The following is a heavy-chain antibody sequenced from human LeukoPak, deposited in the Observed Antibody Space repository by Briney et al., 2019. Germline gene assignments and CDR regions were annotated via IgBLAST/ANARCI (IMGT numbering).Heavy chain of an antibody. D-gene: IGHD6-13*01. Sequence: SETLSLTCTVSGGSISSYYWSWIRQRPGRGLEWIGYIYYSGSTNYNPSRKSRVTISVDTSKNQFSLKLSSVTAADTAVYYCARDSSGTPGAFDIWGQGTMVTVSS. CDR3: ARDSSGTPGAFDI. CDR2: IYYSGST. CDR1: GGSISSYY. V-gene: IGHV4-59*01. J-gene: IGHJ3*02.